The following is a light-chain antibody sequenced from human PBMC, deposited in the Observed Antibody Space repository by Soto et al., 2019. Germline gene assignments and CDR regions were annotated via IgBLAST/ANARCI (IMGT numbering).Light chain of an antibody. V-gene: IGKV3-20*01. CDR3: QQYSSSTRT. J-gene: IGKJ1*01. Sequence: EIVLTQSPGTLSLSPGEGATLSCRASQSVSSSYLAWYQQNRGQAPRLLIYGASTRATGTPDRFSGSGSGTDFTLTISRLEPEDFAVYYCQQYSSSTRTFGQGTKVDIK. CDR2: GAS. CDR1: QSVSSSY.